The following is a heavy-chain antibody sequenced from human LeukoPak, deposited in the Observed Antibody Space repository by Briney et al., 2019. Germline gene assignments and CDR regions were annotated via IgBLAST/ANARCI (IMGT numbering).Heavy chain of an antibody. CDR2: ISGSGGST. D-gene: IGHD2-15*01. CDR3: AKAALRGGGGSAGEGYMDV. J-gene: IGHJ6*03. CDR1: GFTFSSYA. Sequence: PGGSLRLSCAASGFTFSSYAMSWVRQAPGKGLEWVSAISGSGGSTYYADSVKGRFTISRDNSKNTLYLQMNSLRAEDTAVYYCAKAALRGGGGSAGEGYMDVWGKGTTVTVSS. V-gene: IGHV3-23*01.